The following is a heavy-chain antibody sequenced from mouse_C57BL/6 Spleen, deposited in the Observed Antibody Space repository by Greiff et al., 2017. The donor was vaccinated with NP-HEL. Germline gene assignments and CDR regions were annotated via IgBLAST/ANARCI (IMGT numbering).Heavy chain of an antibody. Sequence: QVQLQQSGAELVRPGSSVKLSCKASGYTFTSYWMDWVKQRPGQGLEWIGNINPSDSDTHYNQKFKDKATLTVDKSSSTAYMQLSSLTSEDSAVYYCARHYSNCRYAMGYWGQGTSVTVSS. CDR2: INPSDSDT. D-gene: IGHD2-5*01. CDR1: GYTFTSYW. J-gene: IGHJ4*01. CDR3: ARHYSNCRYAMGY. V-gene: IGHV1-61*01.